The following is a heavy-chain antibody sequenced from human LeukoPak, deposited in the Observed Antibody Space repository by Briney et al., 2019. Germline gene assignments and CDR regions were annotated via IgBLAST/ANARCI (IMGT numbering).Heavy chain of an antibody. CDR3: ARGYSSSSWSLFDY. D-gene: IGHD6-6*01. V-gene: IGHV3-20*04. CDR1: GFTFDDYG. Sequence: GGSLRLSCAASGFTFDDYGMSWVRQAPGKGLEWVSGINWNGGSTGYADSVKGRFTISRDNSKNTLYLQMNSLRAEDTAVYYCARGYSSSSWSLFDYWGQGTLVTVSS. J-gene: IGHJ4*02. CDR2: INWNGGST.